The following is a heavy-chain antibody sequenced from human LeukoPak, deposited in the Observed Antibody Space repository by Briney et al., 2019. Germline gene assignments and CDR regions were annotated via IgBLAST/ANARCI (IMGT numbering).Heavy chain of an antibody. CDR2: MHYSGRT. Sequence: PSETLSLTCTVSGGSISLYYWSWTRQPPGKGLEWIGYMHYSGRTNYNPSLKSRVTISVDTSKNQFSLKLSSVTAADTAVYYCARTFSESYYYYGMDVWGQGTTVTVSS. CDR1: GGSISLYY. V-gene: IGHV4-59*01. D-gene: IGHD1-26*01. J-gene: IGHJ6*02. CDR3: ARTFSESYYYYGMDV.